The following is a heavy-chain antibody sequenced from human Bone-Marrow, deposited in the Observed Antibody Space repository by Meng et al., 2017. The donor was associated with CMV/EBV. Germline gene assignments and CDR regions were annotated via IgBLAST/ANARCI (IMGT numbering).Heavy chain of an antibody. J-gene: IGHJ4*02. CDR3: ARDPLYYGSGSSPH. V-gene: IGHV4-30-4*08. CDR2: IYYSGSA. Sequence: SETLSLTCTVSGGSISSGDYYWNWIRQPPGKGLEWIGYIYYSGSAYYSPSLQSRLTISIDTSKNQFSLRLSSVTAADTAFYYCARDPLYYGSGSSPHWGQGTLVTVSS. D-gene: IGHD3-10*01. CDR1: GGSISSGDYY.